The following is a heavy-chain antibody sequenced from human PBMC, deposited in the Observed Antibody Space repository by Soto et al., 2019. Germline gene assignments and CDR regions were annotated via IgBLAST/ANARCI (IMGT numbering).Heavy chain of an antibody. Sequence: NPSETLSLTCTVSGVSISSGGYYWSWIRQHPGKGLEWIGYIYYSGSTYYNPSLKSRVTISVDTSKNQFSLKLSSVNAADTAVYYCARSRGYSYGYGGYYYGMDVWGQGTTVTVSS. D-gene: IGHD5-18*01. CDR2: IYYSGST. J-gene: IGHJ6*02. CDR3: ARSRGYSYGYGGYYYGMDV. V-gene: IGHV4-31*03. CDR1: GVSISSGGYY.